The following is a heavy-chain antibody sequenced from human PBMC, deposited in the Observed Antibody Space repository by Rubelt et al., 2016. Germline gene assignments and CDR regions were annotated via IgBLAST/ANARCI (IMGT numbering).Heavy chain of an antibody. CDR2: INPTGGGT. CDR3: ARDKSLAD. CDR1: GYTFTDYF. V-gene: IGHV1-2*06. J-gene: IGHJ4*02. Sequence: QVQLVQSGAEVKKPGASVKVSCKASGYTFTDYFMHWVRQAPGQGLEWMGRINPTGGGTDYAQKFQGRVTITRDTSASIAYMELSSLGSEDTAVYYCARDKSLADWGQGTLVTVSS.